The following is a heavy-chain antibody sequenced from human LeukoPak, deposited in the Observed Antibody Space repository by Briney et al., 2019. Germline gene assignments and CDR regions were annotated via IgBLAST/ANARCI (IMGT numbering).Heavy chain of an antibody. CDR2: IYTSGST. Sequence: SQTLSLICTVSGGSISSGSYYWSWIRQPAGKGLEWIGRIYTSGSTNYNSSLKSRVTISVDTSKNQFSLKLSSVTAADTAVYYCARHRSPLEPFHHWGQGTLVTVSS. V-gene: IGHV4-61*02. CDR3: ARHRSPLEPFHH. D-gene: IGHD1-1*01. CDR1: GGSISSGSYY. J-gene: IGHJ1*01.